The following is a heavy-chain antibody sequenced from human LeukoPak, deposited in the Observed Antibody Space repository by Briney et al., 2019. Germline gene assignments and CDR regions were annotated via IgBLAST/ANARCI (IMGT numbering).Heavy chain of an antibody. J-gene: IGHJ3*02. V-gene: IGHV5-51*01. CDR3: ARSESSRLHAFDI. CDR1: GYSYTSYW. CDR2: IYPGDSDT. Sequence: GESLKISCKGSGYSYTSYWIGWVRQMPGKGLEWMGIIYPGDSDTRYSPSFQGQVTISADKSISTAYLHWSSLKASDTAMYYCARSESSRLHAFDIWGQGTMVTVSS. D-gene: IGHD2-15*01.